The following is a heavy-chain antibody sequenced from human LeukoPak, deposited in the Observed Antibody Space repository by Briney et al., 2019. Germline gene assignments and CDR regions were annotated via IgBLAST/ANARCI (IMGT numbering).Heavy chain of an antibody. CDR3: ARSFYDSSGVAFES. CDR2: TYYRSKWFS. D-gene: IGHD3-22*01. CDR1: GDSLSSNSAT. V-gene: IGHV6-1*01. Sequence: SQTLSLTCAISGDSLSSNSATWNWIRQSPSRGLEWLGRTYYRSKWFSDYAVSVKSRTTFNPDTSKNQLSLQLNSVTPEDTAVYYCARSFYDSSGVAFESWGQGTLVTVSS. J-gene: IGHJ4*02.